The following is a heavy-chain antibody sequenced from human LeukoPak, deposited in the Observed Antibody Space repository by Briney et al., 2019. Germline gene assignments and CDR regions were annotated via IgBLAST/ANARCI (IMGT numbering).Heavy chain of an antibody. V-gene: IGHV3-23*01. CDR3: AKSRVVVVPAAQQFDY. CDR2: ISGSGGST. Sequence: GGSLRLSCTTSKFNFNSYGMTWVRQAPGKGLEWVSSISGSGGSTQYAASVQGRFTISRDNSKNTLYLQMNSLRAEDAAVYYCAKSRVVVVPAAQQFDYWGQGTLVTVSS. J-gene: IGHJ4*02. D-gene: IGHD2-2*01. CDR1: KFNFNSYG.